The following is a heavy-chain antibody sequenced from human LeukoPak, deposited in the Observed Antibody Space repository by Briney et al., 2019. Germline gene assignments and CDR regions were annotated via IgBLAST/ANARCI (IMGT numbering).Heavy chain of an antibody. J-gene: IGHJ3*02. V-gene: IGHV3-30-3*01. CDR3: ARETTAADYYDS. CDR1: GFTFSSYA. Sequence: GGSLRLSCAASGFTFSSYAMHWVRQAPGKGLEWVAVISYDGGNKYYADSVKGRFTISRDNSKNTLYLQMNSLRAEDAAVYYCARETTAADYYDSWGQGTMVTVSS. CDR2: ISYDGGNK. D-gene: IGHD3-10*01.